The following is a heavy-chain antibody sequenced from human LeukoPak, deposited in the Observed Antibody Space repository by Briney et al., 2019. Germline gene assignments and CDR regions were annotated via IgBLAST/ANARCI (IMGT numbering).Heavy chain of an antibody. CDR1: GFTFSSYA. Sequence: GGSLRLSCAASGFTFSSYAMSWVRQAPGKGLEWVSAISGSGGSTYYADSVKGRSTISRDDSKNTLYLQMNSLRAEDTAVYYCAKALWFGDEGFDYWGQGTLVTVSS. J-gene: IGHJ4*02. CDR3: AKALWFGDEGFDY. CDR2: ISGSGGST. D-gene: IGHD3-10*01. V-gene: IGHV3-23*01.